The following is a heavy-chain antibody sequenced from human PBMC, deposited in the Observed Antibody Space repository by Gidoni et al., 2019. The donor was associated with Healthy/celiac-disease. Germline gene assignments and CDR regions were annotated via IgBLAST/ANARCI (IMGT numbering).Heavy chain of an antibody. J-gene: IGHJ4*02. CDR3: ARLKVDTAMAPTIDY. D-gene: IGHD5-18*01. Sequence: SWIRQPPGKGLEWIGYIYYSGSTNYNPSLKSRVTISVDTSKNQFSLKLSSVTAADTAVYYCARLKVDTAMAPTIDYWGQGTLVTVSS. V-gene: IGHV4-59*08. CDR2: IYYSGST.